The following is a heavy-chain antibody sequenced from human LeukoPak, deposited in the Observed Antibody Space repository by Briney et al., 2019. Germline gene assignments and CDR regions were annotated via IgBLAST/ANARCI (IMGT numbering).Heavy chain of an antibody. CDR3: VRGGYYDSSGRDY. CDR1: GCSISSSSYY. Sequence: SETLSLTCTVSGCSISSSSYYWGWIRQPPGKGREGIGRIYYSGSTYDNPALNSRVTITVDPSKNQFSLQLSSVTAADTALYYCVRGGYYDSSGRDYWGQGTLVTVSS. CDR2: IYYSGST. D-gene: IGHD3-22*01. J-gene: IGHJ4*02. V-gene: IGHV4-39*07.